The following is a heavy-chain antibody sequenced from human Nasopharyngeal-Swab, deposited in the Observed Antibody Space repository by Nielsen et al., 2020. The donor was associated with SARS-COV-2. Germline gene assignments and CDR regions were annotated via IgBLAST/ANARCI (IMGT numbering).Heavy chain of an antibody. D-gene: IGHD3-22*01. CDR1: GFTFSSYS. V-gene: IGHV3-48*04. CDR3: ARTNDYYDSSGYPY. CDR2: ISSSSSTI. J-gene: IGHJ4*02. Sequence: GGSLRPSCAASGFTFSSYSMNWVRQAPGKGLEWVSYISSSSSTIYYADSVKGRFTISRDNAKNSLYLQMSSLRAEDTAVYYCARTNDYYDSSGYPYWGQGTLVTVSS.